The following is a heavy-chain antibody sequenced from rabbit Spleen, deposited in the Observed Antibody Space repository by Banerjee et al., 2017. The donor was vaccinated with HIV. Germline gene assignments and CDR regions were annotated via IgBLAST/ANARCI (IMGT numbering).Heavy chain of an antibody. Sequence: QEQLEESGGDLVKPGSSLTLTCTASGFSFSSSYWICWVRQAPGKGLEWIACIDVSKSGRTYFATWAKGRFTISKPSSTTVTLQMTSLTAADTATYFCARDLVAVIGWNFNLWGQGTLVTVS. V-gene: IGHV1S45*01. CDR3: ARDLVAVIGWNFNL. CDR1: GFSFSSSYW. CDR2: IDVSKSGRT. J-gene: IGHJ4*01. D-gene: IGHD1-1*01.